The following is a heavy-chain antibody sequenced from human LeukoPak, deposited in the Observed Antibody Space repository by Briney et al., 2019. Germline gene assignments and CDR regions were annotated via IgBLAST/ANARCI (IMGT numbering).Heavy chain of an antibody. CDR3: AREEEEYSSRYYGMDV. CDR2: ISSSSSYI. D-gene: IGHD6-13*01. J-gene: IGHJ6*02. CDR1: GFTFSSYS. V-gene: IGHV3-21*01. Sequence: PGGSLRLSCAASGFTFSSYSMNWVRQAPGKGLEWVSSISSSSSYIYYADSVKGRFTISRDNAKNSLYLQMNSLRAEDTAVYYCAREEEEYSSRYYGMDVWGQGTTVTVSS.